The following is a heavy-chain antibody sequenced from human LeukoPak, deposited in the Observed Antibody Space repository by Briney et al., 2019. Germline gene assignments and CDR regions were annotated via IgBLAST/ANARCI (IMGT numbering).Heavy chain of an antibody. CDR3: AATMVTTIEGCFDP. Sequence: PSETLSLTCAVSSYSISSSYYWGWIRQPPGKGLEWIGSIHHSGNTYYNPSLQSRVTISLDTSKNQFSLKLTSVTAADTAVYYCAATMVTTIEGCFDPWGQGTLVTVSS. D-gene: IGHD5-12*01. CDR1: SYSISSSYY. CDR2: IHHSGNT. J-gene: IGHJ5*02. V-gene: IGHV4-38-2*01.